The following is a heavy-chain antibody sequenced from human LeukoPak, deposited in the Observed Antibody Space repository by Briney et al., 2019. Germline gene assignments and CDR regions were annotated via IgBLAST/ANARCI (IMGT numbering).Heavy chain of an antibody. CDR1: GFTFSDYY. CDR2: ISSSGSTI. D-gene: IGHD3-10*01. J-gene: IGHJ5*02. CDR3: ARVSTAPSSMVRGNWFDP. Sequence: GGSLRLPCAASGFTFSDYYMSWIHQAPGKGLEWVSYISSSGSTIYYADSVKGRFTISRDNAKNSLYLQMNSLRAEDTAVYYCARVSTAPSSMVRGNWFDPWGQGTLVTVSS. V-gene: IGHV3-11*01.